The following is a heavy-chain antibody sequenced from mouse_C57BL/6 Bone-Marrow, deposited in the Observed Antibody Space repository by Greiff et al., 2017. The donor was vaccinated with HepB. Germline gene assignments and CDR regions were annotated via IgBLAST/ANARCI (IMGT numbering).Heavy chain of an antibody. CDR1: GFTFTTYA. V-gene: IGHV10-3*01. CDR3: VRGGYGYDGAWFAY. CDR2: IRSKSSNYAT. Sequence: EVQLVESGGGLVQPKGSLKLSCAASGFTFTTYAMHWVRQAPGQGLEWVARIRSKSSNYATYYADSVKDRFTISRDDSQSMLYLQMNNLKTEDTAVYYGVRGGYGYDGAWFAYWGQGTLVTVSA. D-gene: IGHD2-14*01. J-gene: IGHJ3*01.